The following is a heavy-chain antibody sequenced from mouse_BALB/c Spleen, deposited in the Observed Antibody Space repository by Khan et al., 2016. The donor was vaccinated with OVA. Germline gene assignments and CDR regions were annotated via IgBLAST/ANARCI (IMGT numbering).Heavy chain of an antibody. D-gene: IGHD2-10*01. J-gene: IGHJ4*01. CDR3: ARAYYGNYREAMDY. V-gene: IGHV2-6-7*01. CDR1: GFSLTGYG. CDR2: IWGDGST. Sequence: VQLKESGPGLVAPSQSLSITCTVSGFSLTGYGVNWVRQPPGKDLEWLGMIWGDGSTDYNSALKSRLNLSKDNSKSHVFLKMNSLQTDDTARYYCARAYYGNYREAMDYWGQGTSVTVSS.